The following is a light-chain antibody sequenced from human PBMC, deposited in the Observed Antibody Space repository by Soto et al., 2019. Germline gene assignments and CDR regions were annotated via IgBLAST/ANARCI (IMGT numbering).Light chain of an antibody. Sequence: QSALTQPPSASGSPGQSVTISCTGTSGDVGGHNFVSWYQFHPGKAPKLTIYEVSKRPSGVPNRFSGSKSDNTASQTVSGLQAEDEADYFCSSYAGTNKVFGGGTKVTVL. CDR3: SSYAGTNKV. J-gene: IGLJ3*02. CDR1: SGDVGGHNF. V-gene: IGLV2-8*01. CDR2: EVS.